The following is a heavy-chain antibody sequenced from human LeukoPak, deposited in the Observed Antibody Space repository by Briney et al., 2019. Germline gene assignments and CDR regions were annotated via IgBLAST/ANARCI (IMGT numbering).Heavy chain of an antibody. CDR2: IKQDGSEK. Sequence: GGSLRLSCAASGFTFSSYWMSWVRQAPGKGLEWVANIKQDGSEKYYVDSVKGRFTISRDNAKNSLYLQMNSLRAEDTAVYYCARDLYGSSGWYSYYYGMDVWGQGTTVTVSS. J-gene: IGHJ6*02. CDR1: GFTFSSYW. V-gene: IGHV3-7*01. D-gene: IGHD6-19*01. CDR3: ARDLYGSSGWYSYYYGMDV.